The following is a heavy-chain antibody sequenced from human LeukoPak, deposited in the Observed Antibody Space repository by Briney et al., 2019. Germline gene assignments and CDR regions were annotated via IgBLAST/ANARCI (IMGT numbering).Heavy chain of an antibody. CDR3: AKDTGGNGAYFYAMDV. D-gene: IGHD4-23*01. Sequence: GGSLRLSCVGSGFAFHNYAMHWVRRPPGKGLEWVSAINWNSDTKAYADSVKGRFTISRDRARNSLYLQMDSLRPEDTTLYYCAKDTGGNGAYFYAMDVWGQGTSVTVSS. CDR2: INWNSDTK. V-gene: IGHV3-9*01. J-gene: IGHJ6*02. CDR1: GFAFHNYA.